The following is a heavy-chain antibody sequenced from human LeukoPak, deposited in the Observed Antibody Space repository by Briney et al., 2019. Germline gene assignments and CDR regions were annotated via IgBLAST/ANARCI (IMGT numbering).Heavy chain of an antibody. D-gene: IGHD4-17*01. V-gene: IGHV5-51*01. CDR1: GYTFTSYW. CDR2: IYPDDSDI. J-gene: IGHJ6*03. CDR3: ATLPFRGYGDYGKSYYYYYMDV. Sequence: GESLKISCKGFGYTFTSYWIGWVRQMPGKGLEWMGIIYPDDSDITYSPSFQGQGTISADKSISTAYLQWSSLKASDTAMYYCATLPFRGYGDYGKSYYYYYMDVWGKGTTVTVSS.